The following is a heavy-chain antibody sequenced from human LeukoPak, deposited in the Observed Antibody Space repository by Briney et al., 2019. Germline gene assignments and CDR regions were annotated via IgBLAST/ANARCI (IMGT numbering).Heavy chain of an antibody. CDR3: ARGVVVSYDYYYYMDV. CDR2: IYYSGST. CDR1: GGSISSYY. Sequence: SETLSLTCTVSGGSISSYYWSWIRQPPGKGLEWIGYIYYSGSTNYNPSLKSRVTISVDTSKNQFSLKLSSVTAADTAVYHCARGVVVSYDYYYYMDVWGKGTTVTISS. J-gene: IGHJ6*03. V-gene: IGHV4-59*01. D-gene: IGHD3-3*01.